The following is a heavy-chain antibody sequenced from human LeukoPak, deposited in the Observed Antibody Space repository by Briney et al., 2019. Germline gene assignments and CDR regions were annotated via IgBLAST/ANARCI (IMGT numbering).Heavy chain of an antibody. D-gene: IGHD4-11*01. Sequence: SETLSLTCAVYGGSFSGYYWSWIRQPPGKGLEWIGEINHSGSTNYNPSLKSRVTISVDTSKNKFSLKLSSVTAADTAVYYCARGFDRYSNWFDPWGQGTLVTVSS. V-gene: IGHV4-34*01. CDR2: INHSGST. CDR1: GGSFSGYY. CDR3: ARGFDRYSNWFDP. J-gene: IGHJ5*02.